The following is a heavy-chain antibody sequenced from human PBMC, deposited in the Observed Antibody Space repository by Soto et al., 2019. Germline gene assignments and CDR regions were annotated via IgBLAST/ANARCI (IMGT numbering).Heavy chain of an antibody. Sequence: PGGSLRLSCVASGFNFNYYTMTWVRQAPGKGLEWVASIGVNVGHIFYADSVKGRVTISRDDSRKTLFLQMNSLKVEDTAVYYCAEWQQLKWGQGTLVTVSS. CDR1: GFNFNYYT. CDR3: AEWQQLK. V-gene: IGHV3-21*01. CDR2: IGVNVGHI. J-gene: IGHJ4*02. D-gene: IGHD6-13*01.